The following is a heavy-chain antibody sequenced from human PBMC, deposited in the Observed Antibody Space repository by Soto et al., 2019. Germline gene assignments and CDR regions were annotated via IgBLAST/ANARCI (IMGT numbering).Heavy chain of an antibody. J-gene: IGHJ5*02. CDR3: ARHSHRLTWFDP. CDR1: GASITSGSYY. CDR2: IYSSGYT. Sequence: QLQLQESGPGLVKPSETLSLTCSVSGASITSGSYYWGWIRQPPGKGLEWIGSIYSSGYTYYNPSFQSRVTIAVDTSKNQFSLNLSSVTAADTAVYYCARHSHRLTWFDPWGQETLVTVSS. V-gene: IGHV4-39*01. D-gene: IGHD6-25*01.